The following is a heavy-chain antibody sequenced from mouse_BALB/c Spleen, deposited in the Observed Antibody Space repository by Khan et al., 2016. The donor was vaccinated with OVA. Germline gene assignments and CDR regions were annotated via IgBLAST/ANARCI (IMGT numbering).Heavy chain of an antibody. CDR1: GYTFTNYG. D-gene: IGHD6-1*01. CDR3: ASPTEFAYSLDH. CDR2: INTYTGEP. V-gene: IGHV9-3-1*01. Sequence: QIQLVQSGPELKKPGASVKLSCKASGYTFTNYGMNWVKQSPGKALKWMGWINTYTGEPKYADDFKGQFTLSLDTSSNTAYLQLNNLKTEDAATDVYASPTEFAYSLDHWGQGTSVTVSS. J-gene: IGHJ4*01.